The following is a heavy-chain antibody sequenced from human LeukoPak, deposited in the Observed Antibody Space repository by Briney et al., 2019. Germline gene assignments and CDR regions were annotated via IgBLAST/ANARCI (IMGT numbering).Heavy chain of an antibody. CDR2: IYTSGGT. Sequence: SETLSLTCTVSGGSISSGSYYWSWIRQPAGKGLGWIGRIYTSGGTNYNPSLKSRVTISIDTSKNQLSLNLSSVTAADTAVYYCARGPVGPTDWFDPWGQGTLVTVSS. CDR1: GGSISSGSYY. J-gene: IGHJ5*02. CDR3: ARGPVGPTDWFDP. V-gene: IGHV4-61*02. D-gene: IGHD1-26*01.